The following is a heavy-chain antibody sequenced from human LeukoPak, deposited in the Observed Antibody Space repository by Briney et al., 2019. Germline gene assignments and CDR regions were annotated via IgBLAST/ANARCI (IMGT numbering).Heavy chain of an antibody. J-gene: IGHJ4*02. D-gene: IGHD2-2*02. CDR3: ARATVQYCSSTSCSTHRYFDY. CDR1: GYSFTSYW. CDR2: IYPGDSDT. V-gene: IGHV5-51*01. Sequence: GESLKISCKGSGYSFTSYWIGWARQMPGKGLEWMGIIYPGDSDTRYSPSFQGQVTISADKSISTAYLQWSSLKASDTAMYYCARATVQYCSSTSCSTHRYFDYWGQGTLVTVSS.